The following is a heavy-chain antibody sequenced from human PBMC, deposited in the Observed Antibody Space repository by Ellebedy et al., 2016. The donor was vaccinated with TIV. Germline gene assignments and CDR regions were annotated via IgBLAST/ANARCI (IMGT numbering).Heavy chain of an antibody. V-gene: IGHV3-48*04. CDR2: ISSSGSTI. J-gene: IGHJ4*02. CDR3: ARVEGYCSGGSCYLDA. CDR1: GFTFSSYA. Sequence: PGGSLRLSCSASGFTFSSYAMHWVRQAPGKGLEWVSYISSSGSTIYYADSVKGRFTISRDNAKNSLYLQMNSLRAEDTAVYYCARVEGYCSGGSCYLDAWGQGTLVTVSS. D-gene: IGHD2-15*01.